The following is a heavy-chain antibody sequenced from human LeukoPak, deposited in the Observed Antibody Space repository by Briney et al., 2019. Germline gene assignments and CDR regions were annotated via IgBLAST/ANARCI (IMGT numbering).Heavy chain of an antibody. V-gene: IGHV3-7*01. CDR3: ARGLTMVRGKGWYHYYYMDV. CDR1: GFTFSSYW. J-gene: IGHJ6*03. D-gene: IGHD3-10*01. Sequence: QTGGSLRLSCAASGFTFSSYWVSWVRQAPGKGLERVANIKQDGSEKYYVDSVKGRFTISRDNAKNSLYLQMNSLRAEDTAVYYCARGLTMVRGKGWYHYYYMDVWGKGTTVTVSS. CDR2: IKQDGSEK.